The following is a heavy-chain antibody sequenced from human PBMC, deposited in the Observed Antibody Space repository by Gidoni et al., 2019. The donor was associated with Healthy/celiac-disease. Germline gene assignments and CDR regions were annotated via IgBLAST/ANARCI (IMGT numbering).Heavy chain of an antibody. J-gene: IGHJ3*02. V-gene: IGHV3-9*01. Sequence: VQLVESGRGLVQPARSLRLSCAASGFTFDDYAMHWVRQAPGKCLEWVSGISWNSGSIGYADSVKGRFTISRDNAKNSLYLQMNSLRAEDTALYYCAKGDWNDGGDAFDIWGQGTMVTVSS. D-gene: IGHD1-1*01. CDR2: ISWNSGSI. CDR1: GFTFDDYA. CDR3: AKGDWNDGGDAFDI.